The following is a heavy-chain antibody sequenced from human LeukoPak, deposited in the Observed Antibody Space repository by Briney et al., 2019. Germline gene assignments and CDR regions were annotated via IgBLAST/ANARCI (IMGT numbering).Heavy chain of an antibody. J-gene: IGHJ4*02. Sequence: GSLRLPCSTSGFTFSSHSNEWVRPAPGKGPELVSSISSSSSYIYYADSVKGRFTISRDNAKNSLYLQMNSLRAEDTAVYYCARDREVTTPFDYWGQGTLVTVSS. D-gene: IGHD4-17*01. CDR1: GFTFSSHS. CDR3: ARDREVTTPFDY. CDR2: ISSSSSYI. V-gene: IGHV3-21*01.